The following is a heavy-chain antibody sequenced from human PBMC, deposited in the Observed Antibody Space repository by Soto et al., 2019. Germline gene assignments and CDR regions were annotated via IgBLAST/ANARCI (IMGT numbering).Heavy chain of an antibody. CDR2: IYYSGST. Sequence: QVQLQESGPGLVKPSETLSLTCTVSGGSISSYYWSWIRQPPGKGLEWIGDIYYSGSTNYNPSLKSRVTISVDSPKNQFSLKLSSVTAADTAVYFCARRYGLSAFDIWGQGTMVTVSS. CDR3: ARRYGLSAFDI. D-gene: IGHD3-10*01. CDR1: GGSISSYY. J-gene: IGHJ3*02. V-gene: IGHV4-59*08.